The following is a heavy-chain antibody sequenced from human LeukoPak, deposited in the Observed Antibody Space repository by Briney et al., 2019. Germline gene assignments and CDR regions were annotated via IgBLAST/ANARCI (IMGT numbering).Heavy chain of an antibody. V-gene: IGHV3-7*01. Sequence: PGGSLRLSCAASGFTFRSYWMNWVRQAPGKGLEWVANIKKDGSEKYYVDSVKGRFTISRDNAKNSLYLQMNSLRAEDTAVYYCARSAESSSWVEFDYWGQGTLVTVSS. CDR2: IKKDGSEK. D-gene: IGHD6-13*01. CDR1: GFTFRSYW. J-gene: IGHJ4*02. CDR3: ARSAESSSWVEFDY.